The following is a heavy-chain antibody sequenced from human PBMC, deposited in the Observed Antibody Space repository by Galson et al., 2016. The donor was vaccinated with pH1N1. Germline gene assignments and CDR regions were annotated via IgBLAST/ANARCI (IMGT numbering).Heavy chain of an antibody. CDR2: ISSSGSAI. CDR1: DFTFSSYE. J-gene: IGHJ3*02. D-gene: IGHD3-10*01. CDR3: ARDTSGHAPRPYGAFDI. Sequence: SLRLSCAASDFTFSSYEMSWVRQAPGKGLEWVAYISSSGSAIYYADSVEGRFTISRESAGNSLFLQMSSLRAEDTAVYYCARDTSGHAPRPYGAFDIWGQGTMVTVSS. V-gene: IGHV3-48*03.